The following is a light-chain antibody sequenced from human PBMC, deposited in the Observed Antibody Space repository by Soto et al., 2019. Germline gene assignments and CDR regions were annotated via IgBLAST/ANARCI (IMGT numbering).Light chain of an antibody. J-gene: IGKJ1*01. CDR3: QQSYSNPWT. CDR2: AAS. V-gene: IGKV1-39*01. CDR1: QRIGTH. Sequence: DIQMTQSPSSLSASVGDRVTITCRTSQRIGTHLNWYHEKPGKAPKLLIYAASSLQSGVPSRFSGSGSGTDFTLTISSLQPEDFATYNCQQSYSNPWTFGQGTKVEIK.